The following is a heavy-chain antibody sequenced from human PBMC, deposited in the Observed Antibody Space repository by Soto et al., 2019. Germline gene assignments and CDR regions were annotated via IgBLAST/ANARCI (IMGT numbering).Heavy chain of an antibody. CDR2: SIPIFGTA. V-gene: IGHV1-69*06. CDR3: ASSSGNNYGVGTNYYFDY. Sequence: QVQLVQSGAEVKKPGSSVKVSCKTSGGTFSTYSIVWVRQAPGEGLEWMGGSIPIFGTANYAQKFKDRVTITADKSTTTAFMELSSLKSADTAMYYCASSSGNNYGVGTNYYFDYWGQGTLVTVSS. D-gene: IGHD1-26*01. J-gene: IGHJ4*02. CDR1: GGTFSTYS.